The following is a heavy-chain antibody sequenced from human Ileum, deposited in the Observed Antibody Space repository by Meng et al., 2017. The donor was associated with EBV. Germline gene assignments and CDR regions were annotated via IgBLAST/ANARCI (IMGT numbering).Heavy chain of an antibody. D-gene: IGHD3-22*01. CDR3: ARNVPGTSTYYD. Sequence: QVQLEESGPGLVKPPATLSLTCAVPGYSKSSTNWWGWIRQPPGKGLEWIGYIYYSGSTSYNPSLKSRVTMSVDTSKNQFSLNLNSVTAVDTAVYYCARNVPGTSTYYDWGQGTLVTVS. CDR2: IYYSGST. J-gene: IGHJ4*02. V-gene: IGHV4-28*01. CDR1: GYSKSSTNW.